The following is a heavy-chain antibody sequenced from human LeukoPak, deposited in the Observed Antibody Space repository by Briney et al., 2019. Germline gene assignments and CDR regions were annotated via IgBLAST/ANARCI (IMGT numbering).Heavy chain of an antibody. D-gene: IGHD1-26*01. CDR2: IYSGGST. V-gene: IGHV3-53*01. CDR3: ARGPIVGGDDY. CDR1: GLTFSSHW. Sequence: GGSLRLSCAASGLTFSSHWMHWVRQAPGKGPEWVSVIYSGGSTYYADSVKGRFTISRDNSKNTLYLQMNSLRAEDTAVYYCARGPIVGGDDYWGQGTLVTVSS. J-gene: IGHJ4*02.